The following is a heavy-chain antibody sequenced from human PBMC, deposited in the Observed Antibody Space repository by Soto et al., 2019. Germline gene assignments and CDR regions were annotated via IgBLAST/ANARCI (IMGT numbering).Heavy chain of an antibody. V-gene: IGHV4-34*01. J-gene: IGHJ6*02. D-gene: IGHD1-26*01. Sequence: SVTQSHTTGVDDVSLGCYYLRLVRTPQGRGLEWIGESNHSGGTKYNPSLKTRVNISLDMSKNQFSLKLNSVTAADTAAYYCARGRGGAREYFYYGMDVWGQGTTVPFSS. CDR1: DVSLGCYY. CDR2: SNHSGGT. CDR3: ARGRGGAREYFYYGMDV.